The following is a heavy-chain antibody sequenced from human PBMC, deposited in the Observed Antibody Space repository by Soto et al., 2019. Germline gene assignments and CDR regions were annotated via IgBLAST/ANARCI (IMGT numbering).Heavy chain of an antibody. V-gene: IGHV3-30*18. D-gene: IGHD1-7*01. J-gene: IGHJ4*02. CDR2: ITYDGSFQ. CDR1: GFNFDNYG. Sequence: GGSLRLSCQASGFNFDNYGMHWVRQAPGKGLEWVAVITYDGSFQYYADSVKGRFTISRDNAKNTLSLHLNTLKPEDTAVYHCAKDRVGGTFYTPLAFWGQGTLVTVS. CDR3: AKDRVGGTFYTPLAF.